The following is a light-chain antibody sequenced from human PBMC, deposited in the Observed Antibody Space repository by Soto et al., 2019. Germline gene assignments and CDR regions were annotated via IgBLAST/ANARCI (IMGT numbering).Light chain of an antibody. Sequence: EIVLTQSPGTLSLSPGERATLSCRASQSVSSSYLVWYQQKPGQAPRLLIYGASSRATGIPDRFSGSGSGTDFTLTISRLEPEDFAVYYCQQYSSSPTYTFGQGTKLEIK. CDR2: GAS. J-gene: IGKJ2*01. V-gene: IGKV3-20*01. CDR1: QSVSSSY. CDR3: QQYSSSPTYT.